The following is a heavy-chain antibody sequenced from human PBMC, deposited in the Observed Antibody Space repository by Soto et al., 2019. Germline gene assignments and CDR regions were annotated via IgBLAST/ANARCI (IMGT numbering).Heavy chain of an antibody. J-gene: IGHJ4*02. CDR1: GFAFSDYW. V-gene: IGHV3-74*01. CDR2: VGFDERGV. Sequence: GGSLRLSCTASGFAFSDYWIHWVRQAPGKGLVWVSRVGFDERGVDYADSVKGRFTISRDSPRNTVYLQMRSLRVEDTATYYCVRDPPAELWLFDHWGQGTPVTVSS. CDR3: VRDPPAELWLFDH. D-gene: IGHD3-16*01.